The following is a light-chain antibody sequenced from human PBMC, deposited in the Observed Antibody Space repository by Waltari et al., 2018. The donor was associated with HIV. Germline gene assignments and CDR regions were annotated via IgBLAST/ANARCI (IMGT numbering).Light chain of an antibody. CDR1: SSNIGSNG. V-gene: IGLV1-44*01. J-gene: IGLJ2*01. CDR3: ATLDDSLNGPI. CDR2: SNK. Sequence: QSVLTQSPSASGTPGQRVTISCSGGSSNIGSNGVDWYQQFPGTAPKLLIYSNKQRPSGVPDRFSGSKAGTSASLAISGLQSEDEATYYCATLDDSLNGPICGGGTRLTVL.